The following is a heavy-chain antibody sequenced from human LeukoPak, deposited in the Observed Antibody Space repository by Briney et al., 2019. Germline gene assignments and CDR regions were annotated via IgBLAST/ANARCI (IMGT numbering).Heavy chain of an antibody. CDR2: IYTSGST. V-gene: IGHV4-4*07. CDR3: ARDQYYYDSSGYSPFDH. Sequence: KPSETLSLTCTVSGGSISSYYWSWIRQPAGKGLEWIGRIYTSGSTNYNPSLKSRVTMSVDTSKNQFSLKLSSVTAADTAVYYCARDQYYYDSSGYSPFDHWGQGTLVTVSS. J-gene: IGHJ4*02. CDR1: GGSISSYY. D-gene: IGHD3-22*01.